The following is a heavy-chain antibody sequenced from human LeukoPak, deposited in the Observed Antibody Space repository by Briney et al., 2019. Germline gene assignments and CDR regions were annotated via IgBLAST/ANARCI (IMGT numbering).Heavy chain of an antibody. CDR2: IIPIFGTA. CDR1: GGTFSSYA. D-gene: IGHD6-25*01. CDR3: AGFGVRLY. J-gene: IGHJ4*02. V-gene: IGHV1-69*05. Sequence: SVKVSCKAAGGTFSSYAISWVRQAPGQGLEWMGGIIPIFGTANYAQKFQGRVTITTDESTSTAYMELSSLRSEDTAVYYCAGFGVRLYWGQGTLVTVSS.